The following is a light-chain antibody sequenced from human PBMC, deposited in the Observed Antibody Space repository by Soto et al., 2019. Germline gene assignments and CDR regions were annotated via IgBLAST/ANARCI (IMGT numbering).Light chain of an antibody. V-gene: IGKV3-20*01. CDR3: QQYGSSPQT. J-gene: IGKJ1*01. Sequence: ETVLTQSPGTLSLSPGERATLSCRASQSVSSSYLAWYQQKPGQAPRLLIYGASSRAAGIPDRFSGSGSGTDFTLTIRRLEPEDFAVYYCQQYGSSPQTFGQGTKVDIK. CDR1: QSVSSSY. CDR2: GAS.